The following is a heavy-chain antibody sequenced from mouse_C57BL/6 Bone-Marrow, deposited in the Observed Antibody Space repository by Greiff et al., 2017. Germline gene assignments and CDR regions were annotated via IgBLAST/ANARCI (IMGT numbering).Heavy chain of an antibody. V-gene: IGHV5-4*01. J-gene: IGHJ3*01. CDR1: GFTFSSYA. CDR3: ARDGIYSFSS. CDR2: ISDGGSYT. Sequence: EVQRVESGGGLVKPGGSLKLSCAASGFTFSSYAMSWVRQTPEKRLEWVATISDGGSYTYYPDNVKGRFTISRDNAKNNLYLQMSHLKSEDTAMYYCARDGIYSFSSRGLETLVTVSA. D-gene: IGHD2-1*01.